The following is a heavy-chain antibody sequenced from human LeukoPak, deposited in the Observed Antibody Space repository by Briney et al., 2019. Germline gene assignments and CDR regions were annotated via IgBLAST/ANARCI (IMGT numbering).Heavy chain of an antibody. CDR2: IKKDGSDT. V-gene: IGHV3-74*01. CDR1: GFTFSSHS. Sequence: GGSLTLSCAASGFTFSSHSMYWVRQVPGKGLVWVLRIKKDGSDTTYADSVKGRFTISRDNAKNTLYLQMNSLRAEDTAVYYCATDMGDDTIGSYRFGLDVWGLGTTVTVSS. D-gene: IGHD3-22*01. J-gene: IGHJ6*02. CDR3: ATDMGDDTIGSYRFGLDV.